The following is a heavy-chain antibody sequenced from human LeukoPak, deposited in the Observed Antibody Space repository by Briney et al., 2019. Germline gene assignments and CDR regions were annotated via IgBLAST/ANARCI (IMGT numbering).Heavy chain of an antibody. CDR2: ISAYNGNT. CDR3: ARSLGYRELNYMDV. V-gene: IGHV1-18*01. CDR1: GYTFTSYG. J-gene: IGHJ6*03. Sequence: GASVKVSCKASGYTFTSYGISWVRQAPGQGLEWMGWISAYNGNTNYAQKLQGRVTMTTDTSTSTAYMELRSLRSDDTAVYYCARSLGYRELNYMDVWGKGTTVTISS. D-gene: IGHD1-26*01.